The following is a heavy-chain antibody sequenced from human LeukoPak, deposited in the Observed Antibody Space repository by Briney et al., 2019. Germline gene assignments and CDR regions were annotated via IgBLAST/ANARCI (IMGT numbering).Heavy chain of an antibody. CDR2: IYYSGST. CDR3: ARQVVAVAGTGYFDY. CDR1: GGSIRSSSYY. V-gene: IGHV4-39*01. J-gene: IGHJ4*02. D-gene: IGHD6-19*01. Sequence: SETLSLTCTVSGGSIRSSSYYWGWIRQPPGKGLEWIGSIYYSGSTYYNASPKSRGTISVDTSKNQFSLKLNSVTAADTAVYFCARQVVAVAGTGYFDYWGQGTLVTVSS.